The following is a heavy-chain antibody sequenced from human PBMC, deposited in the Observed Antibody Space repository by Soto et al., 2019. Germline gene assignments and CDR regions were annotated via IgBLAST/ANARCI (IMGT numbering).Heavy chain of an antibody. Sequence: QVQLVQSGAEVKKPGASVKVSCKASGYTFTSYAMHWVRQAPGQRLEWMGWINAGNGNTKYSQKFQGRVTITRDTSASTAYMELRSLRSEDTAVYYCAREPNRCCSGGSCHLLYWGQGTLVTVSS. J-gene: IGHJ4*02. D-gene: IGHD2-15*01. V-gene: IGHV1-3*01. CDR3: AREPNRCCSGGSCHLLY. CDR1: GYTFTSYA. CDR2: INAGNGNT.